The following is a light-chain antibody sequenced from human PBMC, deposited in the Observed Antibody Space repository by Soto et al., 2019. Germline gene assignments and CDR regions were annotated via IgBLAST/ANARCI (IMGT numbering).Light chain of an antibody. V-gene: IGLV2-14*01. CDR1: SSDVGGYNY. J-gene: IGLJ2*01. Sequence: QSALTQPASVSGSPGQSITISCTGTSSDVGGYNYVSWYQQNPGKAPRLVIYDVSHRPSGVSNRFSGSKSGNTASLTISGLQAEDEADYYCCSYASRSAVVFGGGTKLTVL. CDR3: CSYASRSAVV. CDR2: DVS.